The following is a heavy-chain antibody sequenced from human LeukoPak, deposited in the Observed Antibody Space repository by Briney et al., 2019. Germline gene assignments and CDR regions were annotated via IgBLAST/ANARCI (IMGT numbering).Heavy chain of an antibody. CDR3: ARGSRYYVAGRGRFDP. CDR2: INHSGST. CDR1: GDSFSGYY. V-gene: IGHV4-34*01. J-gene: IGHJ5*02. Sequence: SETLSLTCAVYGDSFSGYYWSWIRQPPGKGLEWIGEINHSGSTNYNPSLKSRVTISVDTSKNQFSLKLSSVTAADTAVYYCARGSRYYVAGRGRFDPWGQGTLVTVSS. D-gene: IGHD3-16*01.